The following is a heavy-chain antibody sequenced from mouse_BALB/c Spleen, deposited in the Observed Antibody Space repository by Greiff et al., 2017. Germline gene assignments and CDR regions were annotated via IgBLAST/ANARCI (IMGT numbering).Heavy chain of an antibody. J-gene: IGHJ1*01. Sequence: VKLMESGAELVRPGASVTLSCKASGYTFTDYEMHWVKQTPVHGLEWIGAIDPETGGTAYNQKFKGKATLTADKSSSTAYMELRSLTSEDSAVYYCTRSGYYGNYDWYFDVWGAGTTVTVSS. CDR2: IDPETGGT. CDR1: GYTFTDYE. CDR3: TRSGYYGNYDWYFDV. D-gene: IGHD2-1*01. V-gene: IGHV1-15*01.